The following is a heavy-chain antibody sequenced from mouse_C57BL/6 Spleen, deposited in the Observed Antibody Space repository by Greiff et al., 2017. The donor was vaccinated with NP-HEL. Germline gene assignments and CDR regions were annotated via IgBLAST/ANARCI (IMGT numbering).Heavy chain of an antibody. J-gene: IGHJ1*03. D-gene: IGHD2-1*01. CDR1: GYTFTDYE. Sequence: QLKESGAELVRPGASVTLSCKASGYTFTDYEMHWVKQTPVHGLEWIGAIDPETGGTAYNQKFKGKAILTADKSSSTAYMELRSLTSEDSAVYYCTRAYGNYVYWYFDVWGTGTTVTVSS. CDR3: TRAYGNYVYWYFDV. CDR2: IDPETGGT. V-gene: IGHV1-15*01.